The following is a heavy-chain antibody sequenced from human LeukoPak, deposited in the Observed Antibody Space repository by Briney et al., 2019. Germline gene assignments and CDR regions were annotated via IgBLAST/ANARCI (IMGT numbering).Heavy chain of an antibody. CDR3: ARHYHYDILTGYTNWFDP. V-gene: IGHV5-51*01. CDR2: IYPGDSDT. D-gene: IGHD3-9*01. Sequence: GESLKISCKGSGYSFTSYWIGWVRQMPGKGLEWMGIIYPGDSDTGYSPSFQGQVTISADKSISTAYLQWSSLKASDTAMYYCARHYHYDILTGYTNWFDPWGQGTLVTVSS. J-gene: IGHJ5*02. CDR1: GYSFTSYW.